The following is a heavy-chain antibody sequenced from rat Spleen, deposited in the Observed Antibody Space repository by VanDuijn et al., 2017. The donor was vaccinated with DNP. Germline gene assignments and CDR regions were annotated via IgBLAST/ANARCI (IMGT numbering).Heavy chain of an antibody. Sequence: QVQLQQSGAELAKPDSSVKISCKASGYTFTSYYISWIKQTTGQGLEYIGYIHTRSGGTDYNEKFKGKATLTVDRSSSTAFMQLSSLTPDDSAVYYCARGGDGIWFAYWGKGTLVTVSS. CDR2: IHTRSGGT. D-gene: IGHD1-1*01. V-gene: IGHV1-43*01. J-gene: IGHJ3*01. CDR1: GYTFTSYY. CDR3: ARGGDGIWFAY.